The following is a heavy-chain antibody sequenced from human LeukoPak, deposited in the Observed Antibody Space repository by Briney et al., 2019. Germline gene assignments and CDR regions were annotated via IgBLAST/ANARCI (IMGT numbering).Heavy chain of an antibody. CDR2: IFYSGST. J-gene: IGHJ4*02. D-gene: IGHD3-3*01. CDR1: GGPIRSYY. V-gene: IGHV4-59*01. Sequence: SETLSLTCSVSGGPIRSYYWSWIRQPPGKGLEWIGYIFYSGSTNYNPSLRSRVTISVDTSKNQFSLTLSSVTAADTAVYYCARGNYAPYWSQGTLVTVSS. CDR3: ARGNYAPY.